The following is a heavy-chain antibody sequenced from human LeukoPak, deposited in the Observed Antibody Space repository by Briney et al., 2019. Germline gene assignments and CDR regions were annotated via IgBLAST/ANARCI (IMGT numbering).Heavy chain of an antibody. CDR3: ARVPRSYYYYYYMDV. CDR1: GYSISYGYF. J-gene: IGHJ6*03. Sequence: PSETLSLTCTVSGYSISYGYFWAWIRQPPGKGLEWLGYIYYSGSSNYNPSLKSRVTMSADTSKNQFSLKLSSVTAADTAVYYCARVPRSYYYYYYMDVWGKGTTVTVSS. V-gene: IGHV4-38-2*02. CDR2: IYYSGSS.